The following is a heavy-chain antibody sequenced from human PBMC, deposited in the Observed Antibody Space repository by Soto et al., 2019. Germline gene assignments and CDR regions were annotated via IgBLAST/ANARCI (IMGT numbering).Heavy chain of an antibody. CDR1: GYTFTSYG. CDR2: ISAYNGNT. J-gene: IGHJ6*02. V-gene: IGHV1-18*01. Sequence: ASVKVSCKASGYTFTSYGISWVRQAPGQGLEWMGWISAYNGNTNYAQKLQGRVTMTTDTSTSTAYMELRSLRSDDTAVYYCARIGSSSWYVSDYYYYGIDVWGRGTTVTVSS. CDR3: ARIGSSSWYVSDYYYYGIDV. D-gene: IGHD6-13*01.